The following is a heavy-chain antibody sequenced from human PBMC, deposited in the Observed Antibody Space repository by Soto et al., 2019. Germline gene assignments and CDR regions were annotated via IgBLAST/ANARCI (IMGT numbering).Heavy chain of an antibody. J-gene: IGHJ4*02. CDR2: IYYSGNT. Sequence: PSETLSLTCTVSGGSISSYYWSWIRQPPGEGLEWIGYIYYSGNTNYNPSLKSRVTISVDTSKNQFSLKLSSVTAADTAVYYCARLRSFDWLLDYWGQGTLVTVSS. CDR3: ARLRSFDWLLDY. D-gene: IGHD3-9*01. V-gene: IGHV4-59*01. CDR1: GGSISSYY.